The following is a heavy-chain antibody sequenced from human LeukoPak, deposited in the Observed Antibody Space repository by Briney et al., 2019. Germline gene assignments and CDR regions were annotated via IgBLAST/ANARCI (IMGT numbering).Heavy chain of an antibody. Sequence: SETLSLTCTVSGGSISSSSYYWGWIRQPPGKGLEWIGSIYYSGSTYYNPSLKSRVTISVDTSKNQFSLKPSSVTAADTAVYYCARGVARYYYGSGSYSPYYFDYWGQGTLVTVSS. CDR3: ARGVARYYYGSGSYSPYYFDY. J-gene: IGHJ4*02. D-gene: IGHD3-10*01. CDR2: IYYSGST. V-gene: IGHV4-39*01. CDR1: GGSISSSSYY.